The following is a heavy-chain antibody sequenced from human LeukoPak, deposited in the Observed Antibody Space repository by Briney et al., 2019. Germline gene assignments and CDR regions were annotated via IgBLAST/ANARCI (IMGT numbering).Heavy chain of an antibody. CDR2: INHSGST. J-gene: IGHJ4*02. D-gene: IGHD5-18*01. CDR1: GGSFSGYY. Sequence: KPSETLSLTCAVYGGSFSGYYWRWIRQPPGKGLEWIGEINHSGSTNYNPSLKSRVTISVDTSKNQFSLKLSSATAADTAVYYCASRGTEQLWSFDYWGQGTLVTVSS. V-gene: IGHV4-34*01. CDR3: ASRGTEQLWSFDY.